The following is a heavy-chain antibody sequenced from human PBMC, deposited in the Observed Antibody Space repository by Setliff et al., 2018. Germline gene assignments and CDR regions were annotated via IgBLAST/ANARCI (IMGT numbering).Heavy chain of an antibody. D-gene: IGHD3-10*01. CDR2: IYHSGST. V-gene: IGHV4-34*01. CDR1: GGSFSGYY. J-gene: IGHJ6*02. CDR3: ARGGLWFGELLWKYYYYGMDV. Sequence: PSETLSLTCAVYGGSFSGYYWSWIRQPPGKGLEWIGEIYHSGSTNYNPSLKSRVTISVDTSKNQFSLKLSSVTAADTAVYYCARGGLWFGELLWKYYYYGMDVWGQGTTVTVSS.